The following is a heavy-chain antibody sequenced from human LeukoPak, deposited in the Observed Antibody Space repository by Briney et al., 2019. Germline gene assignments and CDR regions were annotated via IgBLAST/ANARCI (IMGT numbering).Heavy chain of an antibody. CDR2: IKQDGSEK. D-gene: IGHD3-10*01. Sequence: GGSLRLSCAASGLTFSTYWMNWVRQAPGEGLEWVANIKQDGSEKYYVDSVKGRFTISRDNAKNSLYLHMNNLRAEDTAVYYCASVSRASGSDHWCQGTLVTVSS. CDR1: GLTFSTYW. V-gene: IGHV3-7*01. J-gene: IGHJ4*02. CDR3: ASVSRASGSDH.